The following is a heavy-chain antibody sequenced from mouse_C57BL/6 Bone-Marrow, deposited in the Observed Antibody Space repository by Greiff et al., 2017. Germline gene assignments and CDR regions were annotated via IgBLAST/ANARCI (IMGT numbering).Heavy chain of an antibody. CDR3: ASVRCGVSCGDLYFDV. CDR2: IYPRDGST. CDR1: GYTFTSYD. J-gene: IGHJ1*03. D-gene: IGHD2-12*01. V-gene: IGHV1-85*01. Sequence: VQLQQSGPELVKPGASVKLSCKASGYTFTSYDINWVKQRPGQGLEWIGWIYPRDGSTKYNEKFKGKATLTVDTSSSTAYMELHSLTSEDAAVYFCASVRCGVSCGDLYFDVWGTGTTVTVSS.